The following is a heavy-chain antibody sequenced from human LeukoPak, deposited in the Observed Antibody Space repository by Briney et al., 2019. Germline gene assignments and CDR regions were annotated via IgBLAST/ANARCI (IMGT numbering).Heavy chain of an antibody. CDR2: ISGSSSNK. CDR3: ARPPSTSAWSNSVDD. J-gene: IGHJ4*02. CDR1: GFIFSSNS. D-gene: IGHD6-19*01. V-gene: IGHV3-21*01. Sequence: GGSLRLSCAASGFIFSSNSMNWVRQPPGKGLEWVASISGSSSNKYYADSVQGRFTISRDNAKNSLYLQMGSLKAEDTAVYYCARPPSTSAWSNSVDDWGQGTLVTVSS.